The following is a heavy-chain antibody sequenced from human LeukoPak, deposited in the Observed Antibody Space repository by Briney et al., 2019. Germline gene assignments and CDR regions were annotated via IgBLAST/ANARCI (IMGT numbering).Heavy chain of an antibody. CDR1: GGTFSSYA. V-gene: IGHV1-69*13. J-gene: IGHJ3*02. Sequence: SVKVSCKASGGTFSSYAISWVRQAPGQGLEWMGGIIPIFGTANYAQKFQGRVTITADESTSTAYMGLSSLRSEDTAVYYCARACSPYYYDSSGLGVSAFDIWGQGTMVTVSS. D-gene: IGHD3-22*01. CDR2: IIPIFGTA. CDR3: ARACSPYYYDSSGLGVSAFDI.